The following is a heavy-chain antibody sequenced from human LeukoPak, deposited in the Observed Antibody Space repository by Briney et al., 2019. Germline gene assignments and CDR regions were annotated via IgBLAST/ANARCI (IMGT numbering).Heavy chain of an antibody. V-gene: IGHV3-23*01. J-gene: IGHJ4*02. Sequence: PGGSLRLSCAASAFTFSTYAMSWVRQAPGMGLEWVSGISASGAGTYYADSVRGRFTISRDNSKNTLHLQMNSLRAEDTAVYYCATGTSFHYWGQGTLVTVSS. CDR1: AFTFSTYA. CDR3: ATGTSFHY. CDR2: ISASGAGT.